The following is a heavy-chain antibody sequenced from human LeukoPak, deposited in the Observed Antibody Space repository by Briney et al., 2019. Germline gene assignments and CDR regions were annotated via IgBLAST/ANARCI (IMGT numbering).Heavy chain of an antibody. D-gene: IGHD5-24*01. CDR2: ISAYNGNT. J-gene: IGHJ4*02. CDR3: ARHAVEGKWLQFYYFNY. V-gene: IGHV1-18*01. Sequence: ASVKVSCKASGYTFTSYGISWVRQAPGQGLEWMGWISAYNGNTNYAQKLQGRVTMTTDTSTSAAYMELRSLRSDDTAVYYCARHAVEGKWLQFYYFNYWGQGSLVTVSS. CDR1: GYTFTSYG.